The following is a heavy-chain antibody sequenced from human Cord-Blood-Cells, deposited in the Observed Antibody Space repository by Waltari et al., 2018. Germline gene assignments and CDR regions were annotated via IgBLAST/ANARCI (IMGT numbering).Heavy chain of an antibody. V-gene: IGHV4-59*01. CDR3: AREVRLGIAARPDSYYYYMDV. D-gene: IGHD6-6*01. CDR2: IYYSGST. CDR1: GGSISSYY. J-gene: IGHJ6*03. Sequence: VQLQESGPGLVKPSETLSLTCTVSGGSISSYYWSWIRQPPGKGLEWIGYIYYSGSTNYNPSLKSRVTISVDTSKNQFSLKLSSVTAADTAVYYCAREVRLGIAARPDSYYYYMDVWGKGTTVTVSS.